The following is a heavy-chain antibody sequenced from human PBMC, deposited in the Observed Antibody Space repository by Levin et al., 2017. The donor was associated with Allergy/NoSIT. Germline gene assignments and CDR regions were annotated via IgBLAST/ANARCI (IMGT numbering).Heavy chain of an antibody. J-gene: IGHJ6*02. D-gene: IGHD2-2*01. CDR2: INPNSGGT. CDR3: ASERFIVVVPAAKSYGMDV. Sequence: GASVKVSCKASGYTFTGYYMHWVRQAPGQGLEWMGWINPNSGGTNYAQKFQGRVTMTRDTSISTAYMELSRLRSDDTAVYYCASERFIVVVPAAKSYGMDVWGQGTTVTVSS. V-gene: IGHV1-2*02. CDR1: GYTFTGYY.